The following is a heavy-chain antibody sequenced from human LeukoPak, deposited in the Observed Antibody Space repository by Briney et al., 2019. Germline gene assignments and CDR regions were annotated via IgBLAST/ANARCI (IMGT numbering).Heavy chain of an antibody. V-gene: IGHV1-46*01. CDR2: INPIGFST. D-gene: IGHD3-10*01. J-gene: IGHJ4*02. CDR1: GYTFTSYY. Sequence: ASVKVSCKACGYTFTSYYMHWVRQAPGHELECMGIINPIGFSTSYAQKFQGRVTVTRDMSTSTVYMELSSLRSEDTAVYYCARGRLGYYGSGSYFAYWGQGTLVTVSS. CDR3: ARGRLGYYGSGSYFAY.